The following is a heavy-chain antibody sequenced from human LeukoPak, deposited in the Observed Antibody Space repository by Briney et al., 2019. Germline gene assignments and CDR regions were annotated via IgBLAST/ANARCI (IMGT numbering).Heavy chain of an antibody. CDR2: IIGSGGDT. CDR1: GFTFSSYA. Sequence: GCSLRLSCAASGFTFSSYAMSWVRQAPGTGLEWVSTIIGSGGDTYYEDSVKGRFTISRDTSKNTLYLQMKSLRAEDTAVYYCAKAWAAAGTFASWGQGTLVSVSS. D-gene: IGHD6-13*01. J-gene: IGHJ4*02. V-gene: IGHV3-23*01. CDR3: AKAWAAAGTFAS.